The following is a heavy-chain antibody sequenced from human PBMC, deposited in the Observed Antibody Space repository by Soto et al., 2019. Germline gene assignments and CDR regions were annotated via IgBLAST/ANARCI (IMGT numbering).Heavy chain of an antibody. D-gene: IGHD3-22*01. J-gene: IGHJ3*02. CDR1: GGSISIINYY. Sequence: SETLSLTCTVSGGSISIINYYWGWIRQPPGKGLEWIGFIYYTGATYFNPSLKSRVTMSVDTSENQFSLRLSSVTAADTALYYCARLMYYYDSSGYYIDAFDIWGQGTTVTVSS. V-gene: IGHV4-39*01. CDR3: ARLMYYYDSSGYYIDAFDI. CDR2: IYYTGAT.